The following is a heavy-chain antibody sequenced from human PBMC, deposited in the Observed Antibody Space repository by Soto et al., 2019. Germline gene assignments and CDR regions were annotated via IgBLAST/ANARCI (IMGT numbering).Heavy chain of an antibody. CDR3: ARVGKGYSYGGGFDP. CDR2: MSYDGSNK. Sequence: GGSLRLSCAASGLPFSGYAMNWVRQAPGKGLEWVAVMSYDGSNKYYADSVKGRFTISRDNSKNTLYLQMNSLRPEDTAVYYCARVGKGYSYGGGFDPWGQGTLVTVSS. V-gene: IGHV3-30-3*01. D-gene: IGHD5-12*01. CDR1: GLPFSGYA. J-gene: IGHJ5*02.